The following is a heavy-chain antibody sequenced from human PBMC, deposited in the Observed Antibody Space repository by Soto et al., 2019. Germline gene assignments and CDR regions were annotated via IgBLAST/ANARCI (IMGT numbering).Heavy chain of an antibody. CDR3: AKLRTEVCWGGKDC. D-gene: IGHD3-16*01. CDR1: GFTFSNYA. J-gene: IGHJ4*02. CDR2: ISDSGGST. V-gene: IGHV3-23*01. Sequence: GGSLRLSCGASGFTFSNYAMSWVRQAPGKGLEWVSCISDSGGSTYYEDSVKGRLTISRDNSKNTLYLQLNSLRVEDTAVYYCAKLRTEVCWGGKDCWGQGKVVTVSS.